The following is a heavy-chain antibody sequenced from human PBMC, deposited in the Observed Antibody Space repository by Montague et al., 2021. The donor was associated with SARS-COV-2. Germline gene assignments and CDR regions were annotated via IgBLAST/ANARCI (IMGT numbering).Heavy chain of an antibody. D-gene: IGHD6-19*01. CDR1: GASINSYY. CDR2: IHTSGRT. CDR3: ACDSRTSGWGYWYHGLDD. J-gene: IGHJ6*02. Sequence: SETLSLTCGVSGASINSYYWSWIRQPAGNGLEWIGRIHTSGRTNHSHSLTSRVTISVDMSRTHHSLKLTSVTAADTAVYYCACDSRTSGWGYWYHGLDDWGQGTTVIVSS. V-gene: IGHV4-4*07.